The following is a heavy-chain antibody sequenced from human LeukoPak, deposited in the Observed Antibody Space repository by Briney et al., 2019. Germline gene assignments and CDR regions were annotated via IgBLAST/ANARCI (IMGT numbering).Heavy chain of an antibody. CDR1: GFTFSSYA. J-gene: IGHJ4*02. Sequence: GSLRLSCAASGFTFSSYAMHWVRQAPGKGLEWVAVISYDGSNKYYADSVKGRFTISRDNSKNTLYLQMNSLRAEDTAVYYCARGYFPGRVEMATMGVDYWGQGTLVTVSS. CDR2: ISYDGSNK. V-gene: IGHV3-30-3*01. CDR3: ARGYFPGRVEMATMGVDY. D-gene: IGHD5-24*01.